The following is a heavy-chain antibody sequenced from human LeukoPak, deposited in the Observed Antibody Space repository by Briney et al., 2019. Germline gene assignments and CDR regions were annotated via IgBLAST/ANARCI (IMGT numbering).Heavy chain of an antibody. CDR1: GFTFSSYW. D-gene: IGHD2-21*01. J-gene: IGHJ4*02. Sequence: PGGSLRLSCAASGFTFSSYWMHWVRQAPGKGLVLDSRINSDGSSTSYADSVKGRFTISRDNAKNTLYLQMNSLRAEDTAVYYCAKGLPLHCPGCFDYWGQGTLVTVSS. CDR3: AKGLPLHCPGCFDY. V-gene: IGHV3-74*01. CDR2: INSDGSST.